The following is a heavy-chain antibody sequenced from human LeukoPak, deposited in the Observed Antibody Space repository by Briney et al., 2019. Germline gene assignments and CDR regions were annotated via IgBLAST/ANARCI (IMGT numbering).Heavy chain of an antibody. CDR2: IRYDGSNK. J-gene: IGHJ5*02. CDR3: ARDPSWYYYDSSGYPPGGWFDP. D-gene: IGHD3-22*01. V-gene: IGHV3-33*01. CDR1: GFTFSSYG. Sequence: GRSLRLSCAASGFTFSSYGMHWVRQAPGKGLEWVAVIRYDGSNKYYADSVKGRFTISRDNSKNTLYLQMNSLRAEDTAVYYCARDPSWYYYDSSGYPPGGWFDPWGQGTLVTVSS.